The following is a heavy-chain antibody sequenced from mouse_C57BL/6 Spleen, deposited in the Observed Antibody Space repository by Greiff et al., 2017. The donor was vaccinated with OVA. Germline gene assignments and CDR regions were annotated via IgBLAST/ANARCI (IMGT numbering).Heavy chain of an antibody. V-gene: IGHV1-39*01. CDR3: AREETYYGYDGYYAMDY. CDR1: GYSFTDYN. Sequence: EVQLVESGPELVKPGASVKISCKASGYSFTDYNMNWVKQSNGKSLEWIGVINPNYGTTSYNQKFKGKATLTVDQSSSTAYMQLNSLTSEDSAVYYCAREETYYGYDGYYAMDYWGQGTSVTVSS. J-gene: IGHJ4*01. D-gene: IGHD2-9*01. CDR2: INPNYGTT.